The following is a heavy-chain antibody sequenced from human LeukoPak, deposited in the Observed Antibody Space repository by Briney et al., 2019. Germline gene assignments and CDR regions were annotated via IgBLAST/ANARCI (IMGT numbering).Heavy chain of an antibody. CDR3: AKDRPNDFWSGYSFDY. Sequence: PGGSLRLSCAASGLTPSSCAMSWVRQAPGKGLEWVSGISGSGDSTYYADSVKGRFTISRDNSKNTLYLQMNSLRAEDTAVYYCAKDRPNDFWSGYSFDYWGQGTLVTVSS. CDR1: GLTPSSCA. CDR2: ISGSGDST. J-gene: IGHJ4*02. V-gene: IGHV3-23*01. D-gene: IGHD3-3*01.